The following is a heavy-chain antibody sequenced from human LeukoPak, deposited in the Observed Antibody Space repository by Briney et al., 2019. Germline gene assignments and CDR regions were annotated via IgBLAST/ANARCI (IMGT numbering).Heavy chain of an antibody. D-gene: IGHD3-10*01. V-gene: IGHV3-30-3*01. CDR1: GFTFSSYA. CDR3: ARDLAPIWFGELLPDY. Sequence: QSGGSLRLSCAASGFTFSSYAMHWVRQAPGKGLEWVAVISYDGSNKYYADSVKGRFTISRDNSKNTLYLQMNSLRAEDTAVYYCARDLAPIWFGELLPDYWGQGTLVTVSS. CDR2: ISYDGSNK. J-gene: IGHJ4*02.